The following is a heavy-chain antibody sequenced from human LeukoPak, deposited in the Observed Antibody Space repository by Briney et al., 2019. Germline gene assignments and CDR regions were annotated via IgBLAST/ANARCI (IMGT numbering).Heavy chain of an antibody. CDR2: ISTGGAST. D-gene: IGHD3-22*01. CDR1: GFTFSSYA. J-gene: IGHJ1*01. V-gene: IGHV3-23*01. CDR3: AKQRGSVVDISGSLSRH. Sequence: GGSLRLSCAASGFTFSSYAMSWVRQAPGKGLEWVSTISTGGASTYYADSVKGRFTISRDNSKNTLYLQMNSLRAEDTAVYYCAKQRGSVVDISGSLSRHWGPGTLVTVSS.